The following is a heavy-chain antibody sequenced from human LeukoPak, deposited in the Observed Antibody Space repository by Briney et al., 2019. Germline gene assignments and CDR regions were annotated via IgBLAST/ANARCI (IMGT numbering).Heavy chain of an antibody. J-gene: IGHJ4*02. V-gene: IGHV3-7*01. CDR3: ASAPITIFAVVID. D-gene: IGHD3-3*01. CDR1: GFTFSNYW. Sequence: TGGSLRLSCAASGFTFSNYWMTWVRQAPGKGLEWVADIKQDGSEKLYVNSVRGRFTISRDNAKMSLFLQMNSLRAEDTAVYYCASAPITIFAVVIDWGQGTLVTVSS. CDR2: IKQDGSEK.